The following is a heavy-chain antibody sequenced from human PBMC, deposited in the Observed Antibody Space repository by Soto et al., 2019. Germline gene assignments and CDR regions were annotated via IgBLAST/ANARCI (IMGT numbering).Heavy chain of an antibody. CDR1: GFTFGDYA. V-gene: IGHV3-49*03. J-gene: IGHJ4*02. D-gene: IGHD1-7*01. CDR3: TRVGITGTKIFDY. CDR2: IRSKAYGGTT. Sequence: GGSLRLSCTASGFTFGDYAMSWFRQAPGKGLEWVGFIRSKAYGGTTEYAASVKGRFTISRDDSKSIAYLQMNSLKTEDTAVYYCTRVGITGTKIFDYWGQGTLVTVSS.